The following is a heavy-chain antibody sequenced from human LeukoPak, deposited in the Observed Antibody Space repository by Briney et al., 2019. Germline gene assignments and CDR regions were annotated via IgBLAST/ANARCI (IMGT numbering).Heavy chain of an antibody. D-gene: IGHD4/OR15-4a*01. J-gene: IGHJ3*02. CDR2: ISGSGGST. V-gene: IGHV3-23*01. Sequence: GGSLRLSCAASGFTFSSYAMSWVRQAPGKGPEWVSAISGSGGSTYYADSVKGRFTISRDNSKNTLYLQMNGLRAEDTAMYYCAKVSLNMVNDAFDIWGQGTMVSVSS. CDR1: GFTFSSYA. CDR3: AKVSLNMVNDAFDI.